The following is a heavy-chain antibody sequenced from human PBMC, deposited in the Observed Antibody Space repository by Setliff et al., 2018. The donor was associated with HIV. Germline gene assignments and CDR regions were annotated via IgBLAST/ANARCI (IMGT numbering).Heavy chain of an antibody. J-gene: IGHJ5*02. CDR3: AKGVKWLDP. V-gene: IGHV3-53*01. CDR1: GFTFTSFW. Sequence: PGGSLRLSCAASGFTFTSFWMHWVRQAPGKGLVWVSVIYGDGRTYYANSVKGRFTISRDESKNTLFLQMYSLRADDTAVYYCAKGVKWLDPWGQGILVTVSS. CDR2: IYGDGRT. D-gene: IGHD3-16*01.